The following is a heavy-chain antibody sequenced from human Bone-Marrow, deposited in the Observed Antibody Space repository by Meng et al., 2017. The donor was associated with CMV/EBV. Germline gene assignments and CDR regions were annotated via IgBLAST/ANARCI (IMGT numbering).Heavy chain of an antibody. J-gene: IGHJ5*02. CDR2: ISGGST. Sequence: GGSLRLSCAASGFTVSSNEMSWVRQAPGKGLEWVSSISGGSTYYAGSRKGRFTISRDNSKNTLHLQMNSLRAEDTAVYYCARDSSRYDFWSGPNWFDPWGQGTLVTVSS. CDR1: GFTVSSNE. CDR3: ARDSSRYDFWSGPNWFDP. V-gene: IGHV3-38-3*01. D-gene: IGHD3-3*01.